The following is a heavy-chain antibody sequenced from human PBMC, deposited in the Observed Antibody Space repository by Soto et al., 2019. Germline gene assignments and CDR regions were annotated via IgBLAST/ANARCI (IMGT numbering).Heavy chain of an antibody. D-gene: IGHD5-18*01. V-gene: IGHV4-4*07. CDR3: AREGSYSAYNFPQGIQLWSFDF. CDR1: GGSINTFY. J-gene: IGHJ4*02. Sequence: SETLSLTCPVSGGSINTFYWSWVRQPAGKGLEWIGRIFSSGSTSFNPSLESRVAMSVDTSKNHFSLNLSSVTAADMAVYYCAREGSYSAYNFPQGIQLWSFDFWAQGALVTVYS. CDR2: IFSSGST.